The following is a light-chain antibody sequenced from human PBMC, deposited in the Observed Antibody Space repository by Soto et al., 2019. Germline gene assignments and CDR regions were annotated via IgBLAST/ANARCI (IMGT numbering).Light chain of an antibody. CDR2: DAS. Sequence: DIQMTQSPSSLSASVGDRVTITCQASQDISNYLNWYQQKPGKAPKPLIYDASNLETGVPSRFRGSGSETDFTVTISSLQPEDIATYYCQQYDNLPLTFGPGTKVDIK. J-gene: IGKJ3*01. CDR1: QDISNY. CDR3: QQYDNLPLT. V-gene: IGKV1-33*01.